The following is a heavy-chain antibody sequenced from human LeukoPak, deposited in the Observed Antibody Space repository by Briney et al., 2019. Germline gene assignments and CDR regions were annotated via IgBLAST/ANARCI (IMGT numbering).Heavy chain of an antibody. Sequence: GGSLRLYCAASGFTFSSYAMLWVGQAPGTGLEWVAVISYDGSNKYYADSVKGRFTISRDNSKNTMYLQMNSLRAEDTAVYYCARDSGYILRGYFQHWGQGTLVTVSS. D-gene: IGHD6-25*01. CDR2: ISYDGSNK. J-gene: IGHJ1*01. V-gene: IGHV3-30*04. CDR1: GFTFSSYA. CDR3: ARDSGYILRGYFQH.